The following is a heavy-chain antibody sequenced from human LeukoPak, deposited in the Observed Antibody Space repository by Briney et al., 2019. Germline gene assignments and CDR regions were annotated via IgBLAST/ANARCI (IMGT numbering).Heavy chain of an antibody. V-gene: IGHV3-53*01. CDR2: IYSGGST. Sequence: GGSLRLSCAASGFTVSSNYMSWVRQAPGKGLEWVSVIYSGGSTYYADSVKGRFTISRDNSKNTLYLQMNSLRAEDTAVYYCARALVGYCSSTSCYPYYYYYYGMDVWGQGTTVTVSS. J-gene: IGHJ6*02. D-gene: IGHD2-2*01. CDR3: ARALVGYCSSTSCYPYYYYYYGMDV. CDR1: GFTVSSNY.